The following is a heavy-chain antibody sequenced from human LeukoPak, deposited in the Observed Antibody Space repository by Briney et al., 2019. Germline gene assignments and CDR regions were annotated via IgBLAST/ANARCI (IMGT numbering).Heavy chain of an antibody. CDR3: AKDGDGGSYFDY. CDR2: ISGSGGST. Sequence: QPGGSLRLSCAASGFTFSSYDMSWVRQTPGKGLEWVSAISGSGGSTYYADPVKGRFTISRDNSKNTLYLQMNSLRAEDTAVYYCAKDGDGGSYFDYWGQGTLVTVSS. D-gene: IGHD1-26*01. J-gene: IGHJ4*02. CDR1: GFTFSSYD. V-gene: IGHV3-23*01.